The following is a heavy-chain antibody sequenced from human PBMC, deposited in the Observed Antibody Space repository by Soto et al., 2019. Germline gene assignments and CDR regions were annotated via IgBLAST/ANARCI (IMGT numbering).Heavy chain of an antibody. D-gene: IGHD4-17*01. CDR3: ASHETLHGDYDY. J-gene: IGHJ4*02. CDR2: IYYSGST. V-gene: IGHV4-59*08. Sequence: SETLSLTCTVSGGSISSYYWSWIRQPPGKGLEWIGYIYYSGSTNYNPSLKSRVTISVDTSKNQFSLKLSSVTAADTAVYYCASHETLHGDYDYWGQETLVTLSS. CDR1: GGSISSYY.